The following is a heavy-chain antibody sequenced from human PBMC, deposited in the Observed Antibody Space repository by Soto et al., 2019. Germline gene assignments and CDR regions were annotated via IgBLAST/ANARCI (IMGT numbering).Heavy chain of an antibody. J-gene: IGHJ3*02. V-gene: IGHV3-30-3*01. CDR2: ISDDGSNK. D-gene: IGHD2-8*01. Sequence: QVQLVESGGGVVQPGRSLRLSCADSGFTFSSYAMHWVRQAPVKGLEWVAVISDDGSNKYYGDSVKGRFTISRDNSKNTLYLQMNSLRAEATAVYYCARHFLGYCTNGVCYGRDAFDIWGEGTMVTVSS. CDR1: GFTFSSYA. CDR3: ARHFLGYCTNGVCYGRDAFDI.